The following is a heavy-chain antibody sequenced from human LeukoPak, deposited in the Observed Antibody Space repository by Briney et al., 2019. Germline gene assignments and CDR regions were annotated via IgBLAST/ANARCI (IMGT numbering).Heavy chain of an antibody. CDR3: AKDNGDPSPFDY. J-gene: IGHJ4*02. V-gene: IGHV3-21*04. CDR1: GFTFSSYS. Sequence: PGGSLRLSCAASGFTFSSYSMNWVRQAPGKGLEWVSSISSSSSYIYYADSVKGRFTISRDNARNSLYLQMNSLRAEDTAVYYCAKDNGDPSPFDYWGQGTLVTVSS. D-gene: IGHD4-17*01. CDR2: ISSSSSYI.